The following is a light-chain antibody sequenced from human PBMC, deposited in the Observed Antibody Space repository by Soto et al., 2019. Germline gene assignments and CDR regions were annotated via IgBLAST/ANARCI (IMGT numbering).Light chain of an antibody. CDR2: EVS. CDR3: CSYASRSTYV. Sequence: QSVLTQPASVSGSPGQSITISCTGTSSDVGSYNLVSWYQQHPGKAPKLMICEVSRRPSGVANRFSGSKSGNTASLTISGLQTEDEADYYCCSYASRSTYVFGTGTKVTVL. CDR1: SSDVGSYNL. V-gene: IGLV2-23*02. J-gene: IGLJ1*01.